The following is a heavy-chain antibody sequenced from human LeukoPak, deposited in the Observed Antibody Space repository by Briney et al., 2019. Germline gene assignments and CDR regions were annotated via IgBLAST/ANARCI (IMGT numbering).Heavy chain of an antibody. V-gene: IGHV3-30-3*01. D-gene: IGHD4-17*01. CDR1: GFTFSSYA. CDR2: ISYDGSNK. CDR3: ATPGAVHDYGDYGRTVYGMDV. Sequence: GGSLRLSCAASGFTFSSYAMHWVRQAPGKGLEWVAVISYDGSNKYYADSVKGRFTISRDNSKNTLYLQMNSLRAEDTAVYYCATPGAVHDYGDYGRTVYGMDVWGQGTTVTVSS. J-gene: IGHJ6*02.